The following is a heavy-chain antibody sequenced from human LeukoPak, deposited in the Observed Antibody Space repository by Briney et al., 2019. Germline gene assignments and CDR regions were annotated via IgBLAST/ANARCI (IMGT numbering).Heavy chain of an antibody. V-gene: IGHV4-4*02. CDR2: IYHSGST. CDR3: ARVGYSGYDNRGSFDY. J-gene: IGHJ4*02. D-gene: IGHD5-12*01. CDR1: GGSISSSNW. Sequence: SGTLSLTCAVSGGSISSSNWWSWVRQPPGKGLEWIGEIYHSGSTNYNPSLKSRVTISVDKSKNQFSLKLSSVTAADTAVYYCARVGYSGYDNRGSFDYWGQGTLVTVSS.